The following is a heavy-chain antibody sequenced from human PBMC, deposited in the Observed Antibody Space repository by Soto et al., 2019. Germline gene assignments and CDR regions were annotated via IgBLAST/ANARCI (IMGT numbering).Heavy chain of an antibody. D-gene: IGHD3-10*01. Sequence: ASVKVSCKASGYTFTNYEISWVRQATGQGLEWMGWMIPDSGNTGYAHKFQDRVTMTRNISISTAYMELSRLGSDDTAIYYCARMAVSGSLNWLDPWGEGTRVTVSS. V-gene: IGHV1-8*01. J-gene: IGHJ5*02. CDR3: ARMAVSGSLNWLDP. CDR1: GYTFTNYE. CDR2: MIPDSGNT.